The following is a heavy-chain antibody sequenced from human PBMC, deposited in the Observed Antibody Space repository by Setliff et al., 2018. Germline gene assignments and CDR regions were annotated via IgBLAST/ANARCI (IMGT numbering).Heavy chain of an antibody. CDR2: IKQDGSEK. D-gene: IGHD3-10*01. J-gene: IGHJ4*02. CDR3: SKYRYYGSGTIINYFDY. V-gene: IGHV3-7*01. CDR1: GFTFSTYW. Sequence: GGSLSLSCAASGFTFSTYWMHWVRQAPGKGLEWVANIKQDGSEKYYVDSVKGRFTISRGNAKNSLYLQMNSMRAEDTAVYYCSKYRYYGSGTIINYFDYWGQGTLVTVSS.